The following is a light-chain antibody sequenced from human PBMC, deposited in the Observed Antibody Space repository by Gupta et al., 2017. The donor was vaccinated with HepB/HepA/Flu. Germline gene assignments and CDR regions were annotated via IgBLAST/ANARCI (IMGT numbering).Light chain of an antibody. Sequence: MTPSSSLLSSSVGDRVTITCRASQSISSYLNWYQQKPGKAPKLLIYAASSLQSGVPSRFSGSGSGTDFTLTISKLQPEDFATYYCQQSDSTPTTFGQGTKLEIK. CDR1: QSISSY. CDR3: QQSDSTPTT. CDR2: AAS. J-gene: IGKJ2*01. V-gene: IGKV1-39*01.